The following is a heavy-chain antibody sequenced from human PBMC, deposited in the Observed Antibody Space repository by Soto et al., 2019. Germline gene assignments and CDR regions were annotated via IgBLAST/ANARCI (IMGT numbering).Heavy chain of an antibody. V-gene: IGHV4-31*03. CDR3: ARGARSSSLWWFDP. CDR1: GGSISSGGYY. CDR2: IYYSGST. Sequence: SETLSLTCTVSGGSISSGGYYWSWIRQHPGKGLEWIGYIYYSGSTYYNPSLKSRVTISVDTSKNQFSLKLSSVTAADTAVYYCARGARSSSLWWFDPWGQGTLVTVSS. J-gene: IGHJ5*02. D-gene: IGHD6-13*01.